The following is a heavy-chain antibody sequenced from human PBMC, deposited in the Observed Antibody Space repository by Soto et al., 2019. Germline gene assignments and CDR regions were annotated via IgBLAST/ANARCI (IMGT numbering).Heavy chain of an antibody. CDR3: AKDIGGSHYDILTGGFDY. CDR2: ISWNSGSI. CDR1: GFTFDDYA. J-gene: IGHJ4*02. Sequence: GGSLRLSCAASGFTFDDYAMHWVRQAPGKGLEWVSGISWNSGSIGYADSVKGRFTISRDNAKNSLYLQMNSLRAEDTALYYCAKDIGGSHYDILTGGFDYWGQGTLVTVSS. V-gene: IGHV3-9*01. D-gene: IGHD3-9*01.